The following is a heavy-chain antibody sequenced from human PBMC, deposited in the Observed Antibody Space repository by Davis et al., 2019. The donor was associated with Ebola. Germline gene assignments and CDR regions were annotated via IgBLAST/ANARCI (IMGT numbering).Heavy chain of an antibody. CDR3: AGDKQLADYYYYGMDV. V-gene: IGHV1-2*04. D-gene: IGHD6-6*01. CDR2: INPSGGST. J-gene: IGHJ6*02. Sequence: ASVKVSCKASGGTFSSYAISWVRQAPGQGLEWMGIINPSGGSTSYAQKFQGWVTMTRDTSISTAYMELSRLRSDDTAVYYCAGDKQLADYYYYGMDVWGQGTTVTVSS. CDR1: GGTFSSYA.